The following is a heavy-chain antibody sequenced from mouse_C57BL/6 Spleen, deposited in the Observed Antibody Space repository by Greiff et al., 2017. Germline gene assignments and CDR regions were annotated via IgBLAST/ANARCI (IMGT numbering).Heavy chain of an antibody. V-gene: IGHV1-18*01. CDR1: GYTFTDYN. Sequence: EVQLQQSGPELVKPGASVTIPCKASGYTFTDYNMDWVKPSHGKSLEWIGDINPNNGGTIYNQKFKGKATLTVDKSSSTSYMELRSLTSEDTAVYYCARTGTGKGFDYWGQGTTLTVSS. CDR2: INPNNGGT. D-gene: IGHD4-1*01. J-gene: IGHJ2*01. CDR3: ARTGTGKGFDY.